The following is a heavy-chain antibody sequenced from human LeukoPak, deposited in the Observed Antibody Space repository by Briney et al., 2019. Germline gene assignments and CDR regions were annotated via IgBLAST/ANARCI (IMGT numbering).Heavy chain of an antibody. CDR1: GFLFGNHW. V-gene: IGHV3-7*01. Sequence: GGSLRLHCAASGFLFGNHWMSWVRQAPGKGLEWVADIKQGGSEKVYVDAVKGRFTIFRDDAKYSLSLQMDSLRPEDTAIYYCARGPTYGSRCDFLDSWGQGTRVTVSS. D-gene: IGHD3-10*01. J-gene: IGHJ5*01. CDR3: ARGPTYGSRCDFLDS. CDR2: IKQGGSEK.